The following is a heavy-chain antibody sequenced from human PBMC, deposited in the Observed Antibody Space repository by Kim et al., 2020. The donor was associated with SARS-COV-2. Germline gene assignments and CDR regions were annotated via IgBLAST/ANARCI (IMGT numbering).Heavy chain of an antibody. CDR1: GFTFSSYA. V-gene: IGHV3-23*01. J-gene: IGHJ4*02. CDR3: AKAINYDSSGYTDY. D-gene: IGHD3-22*01. CDR2: ISGSGGST. Sequence: GGSLRLSCAASGFTFSSYAMSWVRQAPGKGLEWVSAISGSGGSTYYADSVKGRFTISRDNSKNTLYLQMNSLRAEDTAVYYCAKAINYDSSGYTDYWGQGTLVTASP.